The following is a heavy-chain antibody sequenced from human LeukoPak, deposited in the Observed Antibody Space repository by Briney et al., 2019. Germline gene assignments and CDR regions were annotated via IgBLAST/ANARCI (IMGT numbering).Heavy chain of an antibody. J-gene: IGHJ4*02. CDR2: ISYDGSNE. D-gene: IGHD1-20*01. V-gene: IGHV3-30-3*01. CDR1: GFTFSSYA. CDR3: AKDRGSGYNWNDVLDY. Sequence: GGSLRLSCAASGFTFSSYAMHWVRQAPGKGLEWVAVISYDGSNEYYADSVKGRFTISRDTSKNTLYLQMNSLRAEDTAVYYCAKDRGSGYNWNDVLDYWGQGTLVTVSS.